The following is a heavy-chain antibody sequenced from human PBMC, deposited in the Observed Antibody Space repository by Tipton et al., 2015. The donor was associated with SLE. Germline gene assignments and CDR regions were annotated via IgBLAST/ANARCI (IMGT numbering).Heavy chain of an antibody. CDR2: IYHSGST. Sequence: TLSLTCAVSGGSISSSNWWSWVRQPPGKGLEWIGEIYHSGSTNYNPSLKSRVTISVDTSKNQFSLQLNSVTPEDTAVYYCARGTGDLDYWGQGTLVTVSS. V-gene: IGHV4-4*02. CDR1: GGSISSSNW. CDR3: ARGTGDLDY. D-gene: IGHD7-27*01. J-gene: IGHJ4*02.